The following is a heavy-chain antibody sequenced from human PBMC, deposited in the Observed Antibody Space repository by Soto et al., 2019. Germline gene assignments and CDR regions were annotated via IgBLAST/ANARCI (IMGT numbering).Heavy chain of an antibody. CDR2: MNPNSGNT. V-gene: IGHV1-8*01. CDR1: GYTFTSYG. D-gene: IGHD3-16*01. Sequence: ASVKVSCKASGYTFTSYGINWVRQATGQGLEWMGWMNPNSGNTVYAQKFQGRVTMTRNTSISTAYMELSSLRFEDTAVYYCAREKGGWFDPWGQGTLVTVSS. J-gene: IGHJ5*02. CDR3: AREKGGWFDP.